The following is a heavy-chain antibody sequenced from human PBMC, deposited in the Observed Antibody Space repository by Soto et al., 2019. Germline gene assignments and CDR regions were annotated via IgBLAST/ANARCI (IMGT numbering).Heavy chain of an antibody. Sequence: PSETLSLTCTVSGDSISSYYWNWIRQPAGKGLEWIGRIYTSGSTIYNPSLRSRVTMSVDTSKNQFSLKLNSVTAADTAVYYCARTEIAAAGGRWFDPCGQGTLVTVSS. D-gene: IGHD6-13*01. V-gene: IGHV4-4*07. CDR3: ARTEIAAAGGRWFDP. CDR2: IYTSGST. CDR1: GDSISSYY. J-gene: IGHJ5*02.